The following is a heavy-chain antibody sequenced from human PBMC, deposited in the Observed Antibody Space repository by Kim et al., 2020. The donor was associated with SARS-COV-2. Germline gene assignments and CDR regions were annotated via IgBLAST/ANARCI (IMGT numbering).Heavy chain of an antibody. Sequence: GGSLRLSCAASGFTFSSYAMHWVRQAPGKGLEWVAVISYDGSNKYYADSVKGRLTISRDNSKNTLYLQMNSLRAEDTAVYYCARDPQTSFDYWGQGTLVTVSS. J-gene: IGHJ4*02. CDR2: ISYDGSNK. V-gene: IGHV3-30-3*01. CDR3: ARDPQTSFDY. CDR1: GFTFSSYA.